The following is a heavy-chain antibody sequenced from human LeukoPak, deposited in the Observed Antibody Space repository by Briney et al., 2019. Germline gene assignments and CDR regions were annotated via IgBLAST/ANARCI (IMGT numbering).Heavy chain of an antibody. CDR3: ARDYGDYAPFDY. D-gene: IGHD4-17*01. CDR1: GYTFTGYY. J-gene: IGHJ4*02. V-gene: IGHV1-18*04. CDR2: ISAYNGNT. Sequence: ASVKVSCKASGYTFTGYYIHWVRQAPGQGLEWMGWISAYNGNTNYAQKLQGRVTMTTDTSTSTAYMELRSLRSDDTAVYYCARDYGDYAPFDYWGQGTLVTVSS.